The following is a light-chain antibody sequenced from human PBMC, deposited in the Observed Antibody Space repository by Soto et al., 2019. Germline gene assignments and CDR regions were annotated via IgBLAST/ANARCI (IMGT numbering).Light chain of an antibody. J-gene: IGKJ1*01. CDR2: KAS. Sequence: DIQMTQSPSTLSASVGDRVTITCRASQSISSWLAWYQQKPGKAPKLLIYKASSLASGVPSRFSGSGSGTEFTLTISSLQPDDFATYNCQQYNSYSQTFGQGTKV. CDR3: QQYNSYSQT. V-gene: IGKV1-5*03. CDR1: QSISSW.